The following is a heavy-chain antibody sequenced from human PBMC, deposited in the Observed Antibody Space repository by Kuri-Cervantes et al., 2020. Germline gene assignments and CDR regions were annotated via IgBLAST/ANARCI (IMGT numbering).Heavy chain of an antibody. D-gene: IGHD2-2*01. CDR2: IYYSGRT. V-gene: IGHV4-59*02. J-gene: IGHJ4*02. CDR1: GDSVSSYY. CDR3: AGYQLDY. Sequence: GSLRLSCTVSGDSVSSYYWSWIRQPPGKGLEWIGYIYYSGRTYYSPSLKSRVTISVDKSKNQFSLKLSSVTAADTAVYYCAGYQLDYWGQGTLVTVSS.